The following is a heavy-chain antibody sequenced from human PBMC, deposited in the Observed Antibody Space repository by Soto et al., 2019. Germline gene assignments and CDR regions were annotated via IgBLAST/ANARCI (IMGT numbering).Heavy chain of an antibody. CDR1: GFTFSTYA. CDR2: ITASGENR. V-gene: IGHV3-23*01. CDR3: AKIGGYYNYYEVDV. Sequence: PGGSLRLSCAASGFTFSTYAMSWVRQAPGKGLEGVSDITASGENRYSADSVKGRFTISRDNSKNTLYLQMNSLESADTAVYYCAKIGGYYNYYEVDVWGQGVTVTVSS. J-gene: IGHJ6*02.